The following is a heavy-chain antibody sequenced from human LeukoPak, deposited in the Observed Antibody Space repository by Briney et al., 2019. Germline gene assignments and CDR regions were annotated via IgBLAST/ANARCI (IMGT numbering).Heavy chain of an antibody. CDR2: ISGRPLGT. J-gene: IGHJ5*02. CDR3: AKSGDYDLDIRS. V-gene: IGHV3-23*01. Sequence: GGSLRLSCAASGFTFSNFALSWVRQGPGKGLEWVSAISGRPLGTYYADFVKGRFTISRDNSKNTLFLQMNSLRADDTAVYYCAKSGDYDLDIRSWGQGTLVTVSS. D-gene: IGHD4-17*01. CDR1: GFTFSNFA.